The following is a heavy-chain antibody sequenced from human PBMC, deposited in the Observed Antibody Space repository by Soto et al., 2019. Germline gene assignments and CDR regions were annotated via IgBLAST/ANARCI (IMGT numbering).Heavy chain of an antibody. CDR1: GYTFTSYG. D-gene: IGHD2-2*01. J-gene: IGHJ5*02. CDR3: ARLYCSSTSCYRFYWFDP. CDR2: ISAYNGNT. V-gene: IGHV1-18*01. Sequence: ASVKVSCKASGYTFTSYGISWVRQAPGQGLEWMGWISAYNGNTNYAQKLQGRVTMTTDTSTSTAYMELRSLRSDDTAVYYCARLYCSSTSCYRFYWFDPWGQGTLVTVS.